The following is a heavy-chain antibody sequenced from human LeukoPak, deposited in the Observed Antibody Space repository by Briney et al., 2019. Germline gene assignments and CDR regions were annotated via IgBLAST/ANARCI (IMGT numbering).Heavy chain of an antibody. J-gene: IGHJ4*02. D-gene: IGHD1-26*01. CDR2: IIPILGIA. Sequence: SVKVSCKASGGTFSSYAISWVRQAPGQGLEWMGRIIPILGIANYAQKFQGRVTITADKSTSTAYMELSSLRSEDTAVYYCAREQSGGYYGYFDYWGQGTLVTVSS. V-gene: IGHV1-69*04. CDR1: GGTFSSYA. CDR3: AREQSGGYYGYFDY.